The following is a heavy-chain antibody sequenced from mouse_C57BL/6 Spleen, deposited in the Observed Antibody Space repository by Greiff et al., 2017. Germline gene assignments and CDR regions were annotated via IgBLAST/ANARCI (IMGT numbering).Heavy chain of an antibody. CDR2: IYPGGGYT. J-gene: IGHJ4*01. CDR3: ARKGLHYAMDY. CDR1: GYTFTNYW. V-gene: IGHV1-63*01. Sequence: QVQLKQSGAELVRPGTSVKMSCKASGYTFTNYWIGWAKQRPGHGLEWIGDIYPGGGYTNYNEKFKGKATLTADKSSSTAYMQFSSLTSEDSAIYYCARKGLHYAMDYWGQGTSVTVSS. D-gene: IGHD3-3*01.